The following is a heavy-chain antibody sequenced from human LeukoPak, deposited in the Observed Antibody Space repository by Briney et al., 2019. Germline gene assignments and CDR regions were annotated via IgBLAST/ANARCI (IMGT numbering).Heavy chain of an antibody. CDR1: GDSVSSGNYY. J-gene: IGHJ2*01. D-gene: IGHD6-19*01. CDR3: ARRHSSGWRSSYWYFDL. CDR2: MSPSGTT. V-gene: IGHV4-61*01. Sequence: SETLSLTCTVSGDSVSSGNYYLSWIRQPPGKGLDWITYMSPSGTTKYNPSLKSRVTTSVDTSRTQFSLKLSSVTAADTAVYYCARRHSSGWRSSYWYFDLWGRGTLVTVSS.